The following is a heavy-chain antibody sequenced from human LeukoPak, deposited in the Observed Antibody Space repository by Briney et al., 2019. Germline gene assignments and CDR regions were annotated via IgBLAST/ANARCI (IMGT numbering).Heavy chain of an antibody. J-gene: IGHJ5*02. CDR2: ISAYNGNT. CDR1: GYTFTSYG. V-gene: IGHV1-18*01. CDR3: ARVKTPHCSSTSCSGGNWFDP. D-gene: IGHD2-2*01. Sequence: ASVKVSCKASGYTFTSYGISWVRQAPGQGLEWMGWISAYNGNTNYAQKLQGRVTMTTDTSTSIAYMGLRSLRSDDTAVYYCARVKTPHCSSTSCSGGNWFDPWGQGTLVTVSS.